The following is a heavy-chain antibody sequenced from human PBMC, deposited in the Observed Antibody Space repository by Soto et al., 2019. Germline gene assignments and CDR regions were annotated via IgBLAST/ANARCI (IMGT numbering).Heavy chain of an antibody. CDR3: ARERYQVISDGMDV. CDR2: INPQTGGT. Sequence: ASVKVSCKASGYTFTGYYIHCVRGAPGQGLEWMGWINPQTGGTSYAQKFQGRVTLSRDTSINTAYLELSRLTFDDAAVYFCARERYQVISDGMDVWGQGTTVTV. V-gene: IGHV1-2*02. CDR1: GYTFTGYY. J-gene: IGHJ6*02. D-gene: IGHD2-2*01.